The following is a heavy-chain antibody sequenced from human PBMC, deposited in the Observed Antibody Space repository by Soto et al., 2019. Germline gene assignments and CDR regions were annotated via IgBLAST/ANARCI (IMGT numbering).Heavy chain of an antibody. CDR1: GGSISSYY. CDR3: AREGWELLLGVFDY. CDR2: IYYSGST. V-gene: IGHV4-59*01. Sequence: SETLSLTCTYSGGSISSYYWSWIRQPPGKGLEWIGYIYYSGSTNYNPSLKSRVTISVDTSKNQFSLKLSSVTAADTAVYYCAREGWELLLGVFDYWGQGTLVTVSS. J-gene: IGHJ4*02. D-gene: IGHD1-26*01.